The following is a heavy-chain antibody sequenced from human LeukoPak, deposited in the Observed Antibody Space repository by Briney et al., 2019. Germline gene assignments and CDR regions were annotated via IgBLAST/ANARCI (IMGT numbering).Heavy chain of an antibody. CDR1: GGSISSYY. CDR2: IYTSGST. D-gene: IGHD3-22*01. V-gene: IGHV4-4*07. J-gene: IGHJ3*02. Sequence: SETLSLTCTVSGGSISSYYWSWIRQPAGKGLEWIGRIYTSGSTNYNPSLKSRVTISVDKSKNQFSLKLSSVTAADTAVYYCARDYYDSSGRDAFDIWGQGTMVTVSS. CDR3: ARDYYDSSGRDAFDI.